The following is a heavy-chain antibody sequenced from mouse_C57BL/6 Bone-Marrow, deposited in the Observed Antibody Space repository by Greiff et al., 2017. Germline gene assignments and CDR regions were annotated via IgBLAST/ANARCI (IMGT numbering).Heavy chain of an antibody. D-gene: IGHD1-1*01. V-gene: IGHV1-72*01. CDR2: IDPNSGGT. J-gene: IGHJ2*01. CDR1: GYTFTSYW. Sequence: VQLQPPGAELVKPGASVPLSCKASGYTFTSYWLPWVKQRPGRGLEWIGRIDPNSGGTKYNEKFTSKATLTVDKPSSTAYMQLSSLTSEDSAVYYCARETYYGSPLGYWGQGTTLTVSS. CDR3: ARETYYGSPLGY.